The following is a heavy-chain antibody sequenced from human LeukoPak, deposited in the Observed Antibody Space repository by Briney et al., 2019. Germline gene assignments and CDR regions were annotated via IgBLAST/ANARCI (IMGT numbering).Heavy chain of an antibody. D-gene: IGHD4-23*01. CDR3: AANSYFDY. V-gene: IGHV3-7*01. Sequence: GGSLRLSCAASGFTFSGTWMSWVRQAPGKGLEWVANIKQDGSEKNYVDSVKGRFTISRDNAKNSLYLQMNSLRAEDTAVYYCAANSYFDYWGQGTLVTVSS. J-gene: IGHJ4*02. CDR2: IKQDGSEK. CDR1: GFTFSGTW.